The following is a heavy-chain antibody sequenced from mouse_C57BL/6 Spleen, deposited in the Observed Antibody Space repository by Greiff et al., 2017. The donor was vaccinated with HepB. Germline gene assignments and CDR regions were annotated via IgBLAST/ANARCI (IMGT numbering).Heavy chain of an antibody. Sequence: VQLVESGAELVRPGTSVKVSCKASGYAFTNYLIEWVKQRPGQGLEWIGVINPGSGGTNYNEKFKGKATLTADKSSSTAYMQLSSLTSEDSAVYFCAREGGDYFDYWGQGTTLTVSS. V-gene: IGHV1-54*01. J-gene: IGHJ2*01. CDR2: INPGSGGT. CDR3: AREGGDYFDY. CDR1: GYAFTNYL.